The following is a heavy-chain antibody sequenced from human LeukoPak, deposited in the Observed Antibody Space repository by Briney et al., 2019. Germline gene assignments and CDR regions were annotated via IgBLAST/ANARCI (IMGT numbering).Heavy chain of an antibody. CDR3: ARRIGRRFGERYYDYHYMDV. J-gene: IGHJ6*03. D-gene: IGHD3-10*01. V-gene: IGHV4-38-2*02. CDR1: GYSISSGYY. CDR2: IYHSGSI. Sequence: PSETLSLTCTVSGYSISSGYYWGWIRQPPGKGLEWIGSIYHSGSINYNSSLKSRVTISVDTSKNQFSLQVSSVTAADTAVYYCARRIGRRFGERYYDYHYMDVWGKGTTATISS.